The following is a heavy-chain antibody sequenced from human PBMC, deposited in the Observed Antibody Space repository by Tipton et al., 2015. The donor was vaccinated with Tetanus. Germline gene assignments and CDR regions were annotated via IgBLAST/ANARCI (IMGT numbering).Heavy chain of an antibody. Sequence: TLSLTCDVYDGSFSAYYWTWIRQPPGKGLEWIGEINHTGSTNYNPSLRRRVTISIGTSNNQFSLKLNSVTAADSAVYYCARGRHRLVPAGFGLWGQGTLVTVSS. V-gene: IGHV4-34*01. CDR3: ARGRHRLVPAGFGL. CDR1: DGSFSAYY. D-gene: IGHD6-19*01. J-gene: IGHJ5*02. CDR2: INHTGST.